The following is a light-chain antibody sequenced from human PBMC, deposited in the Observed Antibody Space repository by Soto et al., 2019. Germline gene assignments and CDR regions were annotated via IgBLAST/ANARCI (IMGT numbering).Light chain of an antibody. CDR2: GVS. CDR3: QQRSTWPPT. Sequence: EIVLTQSPGTLSLSPGERATLSCRASQSISSRYLAWYQQKPGQAPRLLMYGVSSRATGTPDRFSGSGSGTDFTLTISSLEPEDFALYYCQQRSTWPPTFGQGTRLEIK. CDR1: QSISSRY. J-gene: IGKJ5*01. V-gene: IGKV3D-20*02.